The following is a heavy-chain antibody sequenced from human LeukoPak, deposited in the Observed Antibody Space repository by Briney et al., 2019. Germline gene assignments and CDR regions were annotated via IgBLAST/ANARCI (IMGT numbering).Heavy chain of an antibody. V-gene: IGHV3-11*06. CDR3: ARGTSSSC. Sequence: GGSLRLSCAASGFIFSDYSINWIRQAPGKGLEWVSYISSSGYHTNYADSVKGRFTISRDNTQNSVYLQMNSLRAEDTAVYYCARGTSSSCWGQGTLVTVSS. CDR2: ISSSGYHT. D-gene: IGHD6-13*01. J-gene: IGHJ4*02. CDR1: GFIFSDYS.